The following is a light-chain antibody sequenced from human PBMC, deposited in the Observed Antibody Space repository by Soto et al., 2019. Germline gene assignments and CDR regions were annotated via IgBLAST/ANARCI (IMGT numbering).Light chain of an antibody. Sequence: EIVMTQSPATLSVSPGERATLSCRASQSVRSNLAWYQLKPGQAPRLLIIGASTRATAIPARFSGSGSGTKFTLTISSLQSEDFAVYYCQQYQDWPPLTFGGGTKVDI. J-gene: IGKJ4*01. CDR3: QQYQDWPPLT. CDR2: GAS. V-gene: IGKV3-15*01. CDR1: QSVRSN.